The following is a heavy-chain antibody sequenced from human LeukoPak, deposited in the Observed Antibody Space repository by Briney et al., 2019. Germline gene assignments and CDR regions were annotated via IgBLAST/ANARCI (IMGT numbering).Heavy chain of an antibody. CDR3: ARGHGDYDY. CDR1: VFTFSSYW. J-gene: IGHJ4*02. D-gene: IGHD4-17*01. Sequence: PGGSLRLACAASVFTFSSYWMSWVRQAPGKGLEWVANIKQDGSEKYYVDSVKGRFTISRDNAKNSLYLQMNSLRAEDTAVYYCARGHGDYDYWGQGTLVTVSS. CDR2: IKQDGSEK. V-gene: IGHV3-7*01.